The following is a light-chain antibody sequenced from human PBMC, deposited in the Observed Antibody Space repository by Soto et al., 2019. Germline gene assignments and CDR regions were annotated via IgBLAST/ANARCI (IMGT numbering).Light chain of an antibody. V-gene: IGLV4-60*03. CDR2: LEGSGSY. CDR1: SGQKRYN. Sequence: PVPTQSYSASASLGSSVKLTCTLSSGQKRYNIAWHQQQPGKAPRYFMKLEGSGSYNKGSGVSDRFSGSSSGADRYLTISNLQSEDEADYYCGTWDSNTRVFGTGTKVTVL. CDR3: GTWDSNTRV. J-gene: IGLJ1*01.